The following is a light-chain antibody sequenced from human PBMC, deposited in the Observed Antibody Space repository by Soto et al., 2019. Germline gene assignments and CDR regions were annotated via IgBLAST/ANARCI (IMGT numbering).Light chain of an antibody. CDR3: QGYGHSPPTYT. CDR2: ATF. CDR1: QSVSSTY. J-gene: IGKJ2*01. Sequence: EIVLTQSPGTLSLSPGERATLSCRASQSVSSTYLAWYQHKPGQAPRLLIYATFNRANGIPDRFSGSGSGTDFTLAISRVEPEDFAVYYCQGYGHSPPTYTFGQGTRLEI. V-gene: IGKV3-20*01.